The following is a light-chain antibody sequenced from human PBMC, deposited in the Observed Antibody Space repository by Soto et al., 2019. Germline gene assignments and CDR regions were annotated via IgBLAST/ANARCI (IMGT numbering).Light chain of an antibody. Sequence: QSALTQPASVSGSPGQSITISCTGTSSDVGSYNLVSWYQQHPGKAPKPMIYEGSKRPSGVSNRFSGSKSGNTASLTISGLQAEDEADYYCCSYAGSSPYVFGTGTQLTVL. CDR2: EGS. CDR1: SSDVGSYNL. J-gene: IGLJ1*01. V-gene: IGLV2-23*01. CDR3: CSYAGSSPYV.